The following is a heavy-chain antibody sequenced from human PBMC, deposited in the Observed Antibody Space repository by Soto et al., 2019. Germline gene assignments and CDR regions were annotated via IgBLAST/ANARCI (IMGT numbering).Heavy chain of an antibody. J-gene: IGHJ6*02. Sequence: GGSLRLSCAASRLTFSSYAVSWFRPAPWTGLEWVSAISGSGGSTYYADSVKGRFTISRDNSKNTLYLQMNSLRAEDTAVYYCAKEYSSSSGKVYYYGMDVWGQWTTVTVSS. CDR3: AKEYSSSSGKVYYYGMDV. CDR2: ISGSGGST. D-gene: IGHD6-6*01. CDR1: RLTFSSYA. V-gene: IGHV3-23*01.